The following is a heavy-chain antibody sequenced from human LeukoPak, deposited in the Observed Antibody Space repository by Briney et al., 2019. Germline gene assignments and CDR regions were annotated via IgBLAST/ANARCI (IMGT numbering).Heavy chain of an antibody. CDR1: GGSISGYY. CDR3: ARLWRGYYGSGRPNAFDI. D-gene: IGHD3-10*01. V-gene: IGHV4-59*08. CDR2: IYYSGST. Sequence: SETLSLTCTVSGGSISGYYWSWTRQPPGKGLEWIGYIYYSGSTNYNPSLKSRVTISVDTSKNQFSLKLSSVTAADTAVYYCARLWRGYYGSGRPNAFDIWGQGTMVTVSS. J-gene: IGHJ3*02.